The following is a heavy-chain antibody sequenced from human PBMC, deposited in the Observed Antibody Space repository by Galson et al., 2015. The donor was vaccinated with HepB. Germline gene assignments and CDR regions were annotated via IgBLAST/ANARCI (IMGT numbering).Heavy chain of an antibody. CDR3: AKDQIVEWSSLYFHYGLDV. CDR1: GFAFSNYA. J-gene: IGHJ6*02. V-gene: IGHV3-23*01. Sequence: SLRLSCAASGFAFSNYAMSWVRQAPGKGLEWVSVISGSSGNTYHADSVKGRFTVSRDNSKNMVYLQMNSLRAEDTAVYYCAKDQIVEWSSLYFHYGLDVWGQGTTVTVSS. CDR2: ISGSSGNT. D-gene: IGHD3-3*01.